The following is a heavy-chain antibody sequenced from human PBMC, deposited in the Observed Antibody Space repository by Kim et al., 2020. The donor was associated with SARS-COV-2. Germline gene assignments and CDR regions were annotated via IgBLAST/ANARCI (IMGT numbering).Heavy chain of an antibody. Sequence: TNYNPSLKRRVTMSVGTSKNQFSLQLSSVTAADPAVYYCARGYIVGWFDPWGQGTLVTVSS. CDR3: ARGYIVGWFDP. J-gene: IGHJ5*02. D-gene: IGHD2-21*01. V-gene: IGHV4-4*06. CDR2: T.